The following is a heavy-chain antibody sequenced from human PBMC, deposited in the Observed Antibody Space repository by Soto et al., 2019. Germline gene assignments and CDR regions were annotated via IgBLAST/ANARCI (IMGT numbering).Heavy chain of an antibody. D-gene: IGHD3-16*01. CDR1: GFTFSDYY. CDR2: ISSSGSTI. CDR3: ARWLFDNVWGTDPLHFDY. J-gene: IGHJ4*02. V-gene: IGHV3-11*01. Sequence: PGESLKISCAASGFTFSDYYMSWIRQAPGKGLEWVSYISSSGSTIYYADSVKGRFTISRDNAKNSIYLQMNSLRAEDTDVYYCARWLFDNVWGTDPLHFDYWGQGPLSPSPQ.